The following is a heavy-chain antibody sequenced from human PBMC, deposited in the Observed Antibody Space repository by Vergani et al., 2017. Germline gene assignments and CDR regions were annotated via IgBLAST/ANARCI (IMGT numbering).Heavy chain of an antibody. CDR1: GLTFSDYY. V-gene: IGHV3-11*04. J-gene: IGHJ5*02. CDR2: ISSSGRTI. D-gene: IGHD4-11*01. CDR3: ARDRMMTTVTTLMWFDP. Sequence: QVQLVESGGGLVKPGGSLRLPCAASGLTFSDYYMRWIRQAPGKGLEWVSYISSSGRTIYYEDPVKGRFTISRDNAKNSLYLQMNILRAEDTAVYYCARDRMMTTVTTLMWFDPWGQGTLVTVSS.